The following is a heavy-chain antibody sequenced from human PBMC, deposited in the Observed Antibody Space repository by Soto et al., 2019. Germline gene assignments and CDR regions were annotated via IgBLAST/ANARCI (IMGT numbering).Heavy chain of an antibody. CDR2: ISGSGDNT. J-gene: IGHJ4*02. V-gene: IGHV3-23*01. CDR1: GFTFSSYA. CDR3: AKVDRAASGGYSDY. D-gene: IGHD2-15*01. Sequence: EVQLLESGGGLVQPGGSLRLSCPASGFTFSSYAMTWVRQAPGRGLEWVSGISGSGDNTYYADFVKGRFSISRDTSKNTLYLQMNSLRVEDTALYYCAKVDRAASGGYSDYWGQGTLVIVSS.